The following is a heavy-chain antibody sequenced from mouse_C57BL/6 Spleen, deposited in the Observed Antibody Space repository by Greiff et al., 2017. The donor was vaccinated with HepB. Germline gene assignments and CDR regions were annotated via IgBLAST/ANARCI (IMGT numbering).Heavy chain of an antibody. Sequence: QVQLQQSGAELVRPGASVTLSCKASGYTFTDYEMHWVKQTPVHGLEWIGAIDPETGGTAYNQKFKGKAILTADKSSSTAYMELRSLTSEDSAVYYCTRSATGTLYYAMDYWGQGTSVTVSS. D-gene: IGHD4-1*02. V-gene: IGHV1-15*01. CDR2: IDPETGGT. CDR3: TRSATGTLYYAMDY. J-gene: IGHJ4*01. CDR1: GYTFTDYE.